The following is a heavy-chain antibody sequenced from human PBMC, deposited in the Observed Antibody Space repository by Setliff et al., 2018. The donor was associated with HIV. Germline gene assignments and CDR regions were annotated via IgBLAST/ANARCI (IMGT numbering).Heavy chain of an antibody. CDR3: ARDHHSGRGSNFPWYSDL. CDR1: GYTFTDYY. Sequence: GASVKVSCKASGYTFTDYYMQWVRQAPGQGLEWMGRINPDSGGANYAQKFQGRVTMTRDTSISTAYMELSSLRSEDTAVYYCARDHHSGRGSNFPWYSDLWGRGTLVTVSS. J-gene: IGHJ2*01. CDR2: INPDSGGA. D-gene: IGHD1-26*01. V-gene: IGHV1-2*06.